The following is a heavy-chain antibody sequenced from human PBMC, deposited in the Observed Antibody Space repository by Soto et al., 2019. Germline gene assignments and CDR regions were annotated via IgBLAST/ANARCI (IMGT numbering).Heavy chain of an antibody. J-gene: IGHJ4*02. CDR2: IKEDGGKT. D-gene: IGHD3-22*01. V-gene: IGHV3-7*04. CDR1: GLTLSRYW. CDR3: SRAYYGPGPD. Sequence: EVQLVESGGGLVQPGGSLRLSCVASGLTLSRYWMSWVRQAPGKGLEWVANIKEDGGKTYYVDSVKGRFTISRDNAKNSVYLQMNSLRVEDTAVYYCSRAYYGPGPDWGQGTLVIVSS.